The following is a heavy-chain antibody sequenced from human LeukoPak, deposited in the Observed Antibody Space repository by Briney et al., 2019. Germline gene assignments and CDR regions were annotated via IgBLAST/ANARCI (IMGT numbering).Heavy chain of an antibody. CDR3: ATRPARGSGPYYPYFDY. CDR2: IYYSGST. V-gene: IGHV4-59*12. D-gene: IGHD3-22*01. J-gene: IGHJ4*02. Sequence: SETLSLTRIVSGGSTSGSYWSWIRQPPGNGLERIGYIYYSGSTNYNPSLKSRVTISVDTSKTQFSLKLTSGTAADTAVYYCATRPARGSGPYYPYFDYWGQGTLVTVSS. CDR1: GGSTSGSY.